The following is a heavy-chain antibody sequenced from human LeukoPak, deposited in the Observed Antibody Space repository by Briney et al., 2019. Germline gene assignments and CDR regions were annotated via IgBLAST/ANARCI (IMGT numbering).Heavy chain of an antibody. Sequence: TGGSLRLSCAASGFTVSSNYMSWVRQAPGKGLEWVSVIYSGGSTYYADSVKGRFTISRDNSKNTLYLQMNSLRAEDTAVYYCARGAEAMVRGGGGYWGQGTLVTVSS. CDR2: IYSGGST. J-gene: IGHJ4*02. CDR1: GFTVSSNY. D-gene: IGHD3-10*01. CDR3: ARGAEAMVRGGGGY. V-gene: IGHV3-66*01.